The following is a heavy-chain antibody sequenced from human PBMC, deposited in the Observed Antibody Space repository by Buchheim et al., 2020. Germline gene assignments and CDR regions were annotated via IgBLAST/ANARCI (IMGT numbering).Heavy chain of an antibody. CDR1: GGSISSGDYY. D-gene: IGHD2-8*01. V-gene: IGHV4-30-4*01. CDR2: IYYSGST. J-gene: IGHJ4*02. Sequence: QVQLQESGPGLVKPSQTLSLTCTVSGGSISSGDYYWSWIRQPPGKGLEWIGYIYYSGSTHYNPSLKSRVTISVETSKHQFPLKLSSVTAADTAVYYCARDWVGYCTNGVCPYFDYWGQGTL. CDR3: ARDWVGYCTNGVCPYFDY.